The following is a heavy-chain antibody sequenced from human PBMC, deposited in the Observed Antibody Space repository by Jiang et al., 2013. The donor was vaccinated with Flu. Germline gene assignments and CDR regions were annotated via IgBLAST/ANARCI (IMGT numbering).Heavy chain of an antibody. J-gene: IGHJ6*04. CDR1: GFTVSSNY. CDR2: IYSGGST. CDR3: ARDKDGGWYGGFYYYGMDV. V-gene: IGHV3-66*01. D-gene: IGHD6-19*01. Sequence: VQLVESGGGLVQPGGSLRLSCAASGFTVSSNYMSWVRQAPGKGLEWVSIIYSGGSTYYADSVKGRFTISRDNSKNTLYLQMNSLRAEDTAVYYCARDKDGGWYGGFYYYGMDVWGKGTTVTVSS.